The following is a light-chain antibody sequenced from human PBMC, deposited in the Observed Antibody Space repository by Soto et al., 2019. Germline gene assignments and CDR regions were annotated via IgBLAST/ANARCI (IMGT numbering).Light chain of an antibody. Sequence: QAVLTRPPPAAGSPGQSVTISCPGTRSDVGGYNYVSWYQQYPGKAPKLMIYEVSKRPSGVPDRFSGSKSGNTASLTVSGLQAEDEADYYCSSYAGSNNFVFGTGTKVTVL. CDR1: RSDVGGYNY. V-gene: IGLV2-8*01. CDR2: EVS. CDR3: SSYAGSNNFV. J-gene: IGLJ1*01.